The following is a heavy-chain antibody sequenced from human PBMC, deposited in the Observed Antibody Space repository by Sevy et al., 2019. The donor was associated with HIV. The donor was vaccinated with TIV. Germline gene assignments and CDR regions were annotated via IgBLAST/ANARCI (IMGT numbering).Heavy chain of an antibody. J-gene: IGHJ4*02. V-gene: IGHV3-30*18. CDR3: AKGPTSRAYYYGSGSYSLDD. Sequence: GGSLRLSCEASGFTFSSYVMHWVRQAPGKGLEWVAVISYDGRNKYYADSVKGRFTISRDNSKNTLALQMNSLRAEDTAVYFCAKGPTSRAYYYGSGSYSLDDWGQGTLVTVSS. D-gene: IGHD3-10*01. CDR1: GFTFSSYV. CDR2: ISYDGRNK.